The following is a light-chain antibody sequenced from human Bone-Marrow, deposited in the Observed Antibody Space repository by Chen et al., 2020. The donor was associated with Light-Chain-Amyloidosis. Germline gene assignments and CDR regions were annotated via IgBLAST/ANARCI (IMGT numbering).Light chain of an antibody. J-gene: IGKJ2*01. CDR1: QSVSSN. V-gene: IGKV3-15*01. Sequence: EIVMTQSPATLSVSPGERATLACRASQSVSSNLAWYQQKPGQPPRLLIYGASTRATGIPARISGSGSGTEFTLPISSLQSEGSAVYYCQQYDNWPPYTFGQGTKLEIK. CDR3: QQYDNWPPYT. CDR2: GAS.